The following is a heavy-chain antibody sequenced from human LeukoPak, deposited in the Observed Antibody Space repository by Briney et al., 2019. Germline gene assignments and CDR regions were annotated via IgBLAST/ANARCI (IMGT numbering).Heavy chain of an antibody. V-gene: IGHV4-59*08. CDR3: DRQATLLAGRLEAGGFDI. D-gene: IGHD3-3*01. CDR1: GGSFSDYY. Sequence: SETLSLTCSVSGGSFSDYYWNWLRQPPGKGMEWIGYIYLSGSADYNRSLKSRVTMSTDTSKNQISLKLTSVTAADTAVYFCDRQATLLAGRLEAGGFDIWGRGTMVTVSS. CDR2: IYLSGSA. J-gene: IGHJ3*02.